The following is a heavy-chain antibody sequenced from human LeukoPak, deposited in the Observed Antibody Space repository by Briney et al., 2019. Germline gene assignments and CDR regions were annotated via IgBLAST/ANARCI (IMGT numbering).Heavy chain of an antibody. Sequence: GASVKVSCKTSGYTFTSYGVSWVRQAPGQGLEWMGWIVTYNGNTYYSQKFQGRVTMTADTSTSTAYLELRSLRSDDTAVYYCAKTTVTSEEYYYYYMDVWGKGTTVTVSS. V-gene: IGHV1-18*01. D-gene: IGHD4-11*01. CDR3: AKTTVTSEEYYYYYMDV. J-gene: IGHJ6*03. CDR2: IVTYNGNT. CDR1: GYTFTSYG.